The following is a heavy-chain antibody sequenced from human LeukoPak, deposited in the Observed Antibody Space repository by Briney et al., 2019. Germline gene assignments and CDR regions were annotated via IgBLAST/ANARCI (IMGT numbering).Heavy chain of an antibody. CDR3: ARGVALTYYYDSSGYSAYFDY. J-gene: IGHJ4*02. D-gene: IGHD3-22*01. V-gene: IGHV3-30*19. Sequence: GRSLRLSCAASGFTFSSYGMHWVRQAPGKGLEWVAVISYDGSNKYYADSVKGRFTISRDNSKNTLYLQMNSLRAEDTAVYYCARGVALTYYYDSSGYSAYFDYWGQGTLVTVSS. CDR2: ISYDGSNK. CDR1: GFTFSSYG.